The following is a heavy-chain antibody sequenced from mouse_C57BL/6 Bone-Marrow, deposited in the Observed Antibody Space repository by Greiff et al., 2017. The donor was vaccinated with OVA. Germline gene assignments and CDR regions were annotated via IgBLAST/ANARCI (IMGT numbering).Heavy chain of an antibody. Sequence: VMLQQSDAELVKPGASVKISCKVSGYTFTDHTIHWMKQRPKQGLEWIGYIYPRDGSTKYNEKFKGKATLTADKSSSTAYMQLNSLTSEDSAVYFCARWRANWDEFAYWGQGTLVTVSA. CDR2: IYPRDGST. V-gene: IGHV1-78*01. CDR3: ARWRANWDEFAY. J-gene: IGHJ3*01. CDR1: GYTFTDHT. D-gene: IGHD4-1*01.